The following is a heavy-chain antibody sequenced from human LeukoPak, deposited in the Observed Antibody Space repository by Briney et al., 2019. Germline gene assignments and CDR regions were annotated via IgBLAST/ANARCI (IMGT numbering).Heavy chain of an antibody. J-gene: IGHJ5*02. D-gene: IGHD2-15*01. CDR1: GGTFSSYA. Sequence: SVKVSCKASGGTFSSYAIRWVRQAPGQGLEWMGGIIPIFGTANYAQTFQGRVTITTDESTSTAYMELSSLRSEDTAVYYCARSPNPSGGTGYNWFDPWGQGTLVTVSS. V-gene: IGHV1-69*05. CDR2: IIPIFGTA. CDR3: ARSPNPSGGTGYNWFDP.